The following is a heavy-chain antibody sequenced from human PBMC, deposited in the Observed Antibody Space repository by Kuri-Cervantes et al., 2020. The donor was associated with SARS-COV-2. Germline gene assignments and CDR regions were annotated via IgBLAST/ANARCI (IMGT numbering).Heavy chain of an antibody. D-gene: IGHD6-19*01. J-gene: IGHJ4*02. CDR2: ISVNNGNT. CDR1: GYTFSSYG. Sequence: ASVKVSCKASGYTFSSYGISWVRQAPGQGLEWMRWISVNNGNTNYAQKLQGRVNMTTDTTTSTAYMELRSLRSDDTAVYYCARVPIYLGVAGKLAYWGQGTLVTVSS. V-gene: IGHV1-18*01. CDR3: ARVPIYLGVAGKLAY.